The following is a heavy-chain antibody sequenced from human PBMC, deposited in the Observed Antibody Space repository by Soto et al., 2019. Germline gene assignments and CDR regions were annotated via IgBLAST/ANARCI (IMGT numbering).Heavy chain of an antibody. CDR1: GGSISSSNYY. CDR3: ARELTGYRYGPGEVY. CDR2: IDYSGNT. D-gene: IGHD5-18*01. V-gene: IGHV4-30-4*01. Sequence: QVQLQESGPGLVRPSQTLSLTCRVSGGSISSSNYYWTWIRQPPGKGLEWIGYIDYSGNTYYNPSLQSRVTISVDTSENQFSLTLTSMTAADTAVYYCARELTGYRYGPGEVYWGQGTLITVSS. J-gene: IGHJ4*02.